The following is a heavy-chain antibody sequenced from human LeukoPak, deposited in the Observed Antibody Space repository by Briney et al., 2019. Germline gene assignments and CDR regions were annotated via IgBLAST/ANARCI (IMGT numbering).Heavy chain of an antibody. V-gene: IGHV3-30-3*01. D-gene: IGHD3-22*01. CDR3: ATPDLHYYDSSGYYY. J-gene: IGHJ4*02. CDR1: GFTFSSYA. CDR2: ISYDGSNK. Sequence: GGSLRLSCAASGFTFSSYAMHWVRQAPGKGLEWVAVISYDGSNKYYADSVKGRFTISRDNSKNTLYLQMNSLRAEDTAVYYCATPDLHYYDSSGYYYWGQGTLVTVSS.